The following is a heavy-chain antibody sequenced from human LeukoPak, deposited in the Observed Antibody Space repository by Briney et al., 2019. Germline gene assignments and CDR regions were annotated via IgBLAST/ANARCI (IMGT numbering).Heavy chain of an antibody. D-gene: IGHD2-2*01. CDR2: IYYSGST. CDR3: ARGGGAAAKKSMRFDP. CDR1: GGSISSGGYY. Sequence: TLSLTCTVSGGSISSGGYYCSWIRQHPGKGLEWIGYIYYSGSTYYNPSLKSRVTISVDTSKNQFSLKLSSVTAADTAVYYCARGGGAAAKKSMRFDPWGQGTLVTVSS. J-gene: IGHJ5*02. V-gene: IGHV4-31*03.